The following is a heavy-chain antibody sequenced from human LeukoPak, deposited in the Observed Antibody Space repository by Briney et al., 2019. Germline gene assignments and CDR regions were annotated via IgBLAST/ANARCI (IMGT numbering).Heavy chain of an antibody. CDR2: ISAYNGNT. CDR3: ARDQDSSGYYYYFDY. V-gene: IGHV1-18*01. J-gene: IGHJ4*02. Sequence: ASVKVSCKASGYTFTSYGISWVRQAPGQGLEWMGWISAYNGNTNYAQKLQGRVTMTTDTSTSTAYMELRSLRSDDTAVYYCARDQDSSGYYYYFDYWGQGTLVTVSS. CDR1: GYTFTSYG. D-gene: IGHD3-22*01.